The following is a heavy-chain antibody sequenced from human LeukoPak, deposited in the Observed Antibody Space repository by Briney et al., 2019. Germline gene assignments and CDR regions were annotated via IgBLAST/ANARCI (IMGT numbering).Heavy chain of an antibody. CDR2: IHYSGST. V-gene: IGHV4-59*12. D-gene: IGHD3-10*01. CDR3: ARTYYYGSGSRGTSSH. CDR1: GGSISNYH. Sequence: SETLSLTCTVSGGSISNYHWSWIRQPPGKVLEWIGYIHYSGSTNYNPSLKSRVIISVDTSKNQFSLKLSSVTAADTAVYYCARTYYYGSGSRGTSSHWGQGTLVTVSS. J-gene: IGHJ4*02.